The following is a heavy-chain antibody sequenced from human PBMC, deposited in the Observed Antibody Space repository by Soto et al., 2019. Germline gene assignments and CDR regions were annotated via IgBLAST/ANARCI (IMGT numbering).Heavy chain of an antibody. CDR3: ARDDSSGDLTAYPIDY. CDR1: GCTFTSYG. CDR2: ISAYNGNT. D-gene: IGHD3-22*01. V-gene: IGHV1-18*01. J-gene: IGHJ4*02. Sequence: ASVKVSCKASGCTFTSYGISWVRQAPGQGLEWMGWISAYNGNTNYAQKLQGRVTMTTDTSTSTAYMELRSLRSDDTAVYYCARDDSSGDLTAYPIDYWGQGILVTVAA.